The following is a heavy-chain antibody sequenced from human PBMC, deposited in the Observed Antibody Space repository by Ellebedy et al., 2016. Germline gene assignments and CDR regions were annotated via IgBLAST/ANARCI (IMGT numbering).Heavy chain of an antibody. Sequence: SETLSLTXTVSGGSISSSGYYWGWVCQPPGMGLEWIGSIYYSGSTYYNPSLKSRITISFDTSMNHFSLRLSSVTAADTAVYYCARGGYDILTGSYLPRDYWGQGTLVTVSS. CDR3: ARGGYDILTGSYLPRDY. J-gene: IGHJ4*02. CDR1: GGSISSSGYY. D-gene: IGHD3-9*01. CDR2: IYYSGST. V-gene: IGHV4-39*07.